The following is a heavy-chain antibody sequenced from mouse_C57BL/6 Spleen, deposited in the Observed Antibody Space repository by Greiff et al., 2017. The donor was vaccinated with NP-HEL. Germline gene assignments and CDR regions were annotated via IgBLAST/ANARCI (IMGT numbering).Heavy chain of an antibody. CDR1: GYTFTSYW. CDR2: IYPGSGST. J-gene: IGHJ1*03. CDR3: ARRGYYYGSSYGYFDV. Sequence: QVQLKQPGAELVKPGASVKMSCKASGYTFTSYWITWVKQRPGQGLEWIGDIYPGSGSTNYNEKFKSKATLTVDTSSSTAYMQLSSLTSEDSAVYYCARRGYYYGSSYGYFDVWGTGTTVTVSS. V-gene: IGHV1-55*01. D-gene: IGHD1-1*01.